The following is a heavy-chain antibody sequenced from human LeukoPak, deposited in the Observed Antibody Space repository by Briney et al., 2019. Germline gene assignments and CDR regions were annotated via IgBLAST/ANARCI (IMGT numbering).Heavy chain of an antibody. D-gene: IGHD3-10*01. CDR3: ARADYYGSGSYPT. J-gene: IGHJ5*02. CDR1: GLTFHDHG. Sequence: GGSLRLSCAASGLTFHDHGMSWVRHAPGKGLQWVSAINWNGDSTSYADSVKGRFTISRDNAKNSLYLQMNSLRAEDTAVYYCARADYYGSGSYPTWGQGTLVTVSS. CDR2: INWNGDST. V-gene: IGHV3-20*04.